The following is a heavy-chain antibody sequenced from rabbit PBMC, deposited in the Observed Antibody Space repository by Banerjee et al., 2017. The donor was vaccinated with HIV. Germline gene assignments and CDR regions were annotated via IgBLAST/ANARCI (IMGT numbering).Heavy chain of an antibody. CDR2: IYVGSSGST. CDR3: ARDAGYAVDGGYYGMDL. J-gene: IGHJ6*01. V-gene: IGHV1S45*01. CDR1: GFSISSYH. D-gene: IGHD6-1*01. Sequence: QEQLEESGGGLVKPGASLTLTCTASGFSISSYHMCWVRQAPGKGLEWIACIYVGSSGSTYYASWAKGRFTISKTSWTTVTLQMTSLTAADTATYFCARDAGYAVDGGYYGMDLWGQGTLVT.